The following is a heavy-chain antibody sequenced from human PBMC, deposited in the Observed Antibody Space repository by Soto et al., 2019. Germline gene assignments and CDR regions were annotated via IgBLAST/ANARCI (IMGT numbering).Heavy chain of an antibody. V-gene: IGHV1-69*02. CDR1: GGTFSSYT. J-gene: IGHJ4*02. D-gene: IGHD4-17*01. Sequence: QVQLVQSGAEVKKPGSSVKVSCKASGGTFSSYTISWVRQAPGQGLEWMGRIIPILGIANYAQKFQGRVTITADKSTSPAYVELSSLRSEDTAVYYCARIATVTTSDYWGQGTLVTVSS. CDR3: ARIATVTTSDY. CDR2: IIPILGIA.